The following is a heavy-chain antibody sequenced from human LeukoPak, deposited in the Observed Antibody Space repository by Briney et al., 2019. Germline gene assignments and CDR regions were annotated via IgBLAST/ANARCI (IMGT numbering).Heavy chain of an antibody. D-gene: IGHD5-18*01. V-gene: IGHV3-30*18. CDR2: ISYDGSNK. CDR3: AKGYSYGWKNLCVY. Sequence: GGSLRLSCAASGFTFSSYGMHWVRQAPGKGLEWVAVISYDGSNKYYADSVKGRFTISRDNSKNTLYLQMNSLRAEDTAVYYCAKGYSYGWKNLCVYWGQGTLVTVSS. CDR1: GFTFSSYG. J-gene: IGHJ4*02.